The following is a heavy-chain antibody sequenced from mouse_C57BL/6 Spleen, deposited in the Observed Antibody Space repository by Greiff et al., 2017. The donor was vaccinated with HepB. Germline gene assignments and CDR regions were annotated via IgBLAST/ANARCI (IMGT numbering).Heavy chain of an antibody. CDR1: GYTFTDYE. CDR3: TRGDYDGHWFAY. Sequence: QVQLKESGAELVRPGASVTLSCKASGYTFTDYEMHWVKQTPVHGLEWIGAIDPAAGGTAYNQKFKGKAILTADKSSSTAYMELRSLTSEDSAVYYCTRGDYDGHWFAYWGQGTPVTVSA. V-gene: IGHV1-15*01. CDR2: IDPAAGGT. D-gene: IGHD2-4*01. J-gene: IGHJ3*01.